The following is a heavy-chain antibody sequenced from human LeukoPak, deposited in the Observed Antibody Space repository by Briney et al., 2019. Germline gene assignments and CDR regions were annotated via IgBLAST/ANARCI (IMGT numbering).Heavy chain of an antibody. CDR2: IRSKTNSYTT. D-gene: IGHD3-22*01. J-gene: IGHJ5*02. CDR3: TVIVGLPT. CDR1: GFSFSGSG. V-gene: IGHV3-73*01. Sequence: GGSLKLSCAASGFSFSGSGVQWVRQASGKGPEWVGRIRSKTNSYTTAYAASVKGRFTISRDDSRNTAYLQMNSLKAEDTAVYYCTVIVGLPTWGQGTLVTVSS.